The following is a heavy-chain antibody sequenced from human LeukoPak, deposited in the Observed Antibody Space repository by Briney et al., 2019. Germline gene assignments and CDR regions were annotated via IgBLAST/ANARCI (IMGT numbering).Heavy chain of an antibody. CDR1: GGTFSSYA. CDR2: IIPIFGTA. D-gene: IGHD3-10*01. J-gene: IGHJ5*02. V-gene: IGHV1-69*06. CDR3: ARVGITMVRGANNWFDP. Sequence: SVKVSRRASGGTFSSYAISWVRQSPGQGLEWMGGIIPIFGTANYAQKFQGRVTITADKSTSTAYMELSSLRSEDTAVYYCARVGITMVRGANNWFDPWGQGTLVTVSS.